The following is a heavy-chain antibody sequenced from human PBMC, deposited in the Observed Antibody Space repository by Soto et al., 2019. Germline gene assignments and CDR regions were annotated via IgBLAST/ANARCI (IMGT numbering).Heavy chain of an antibody. D-gene: IGHD2-2*01. J-gene: IGHJ6*03. Sequence: GGSLRLSCAASGFTFSSYGMHWVRQAPGKGLEWVAVIWYDGSNKYYADSVKGRFTISRDNSKNTLYLQMNSLRAEDTAVYYCAGRHCSSNSCLYYYYMDVWGRGTTVTVSS. CDR2: IWYDGSNK. CDR1: GFTFSSYG. CDR3: AGRHCSSNSCLYYYYMDV. V-gene: IGHV3-33*01.